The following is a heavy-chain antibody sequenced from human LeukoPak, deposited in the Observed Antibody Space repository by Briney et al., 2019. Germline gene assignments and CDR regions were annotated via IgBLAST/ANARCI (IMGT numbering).Heavy chain of an antibody. Sequence: GGSLRLSCAASGFRFSDYSMNWVRQAPGKGLEWISYIGISSGNTNYADSVKGRFTISGDKVKNSLYLQMNSLRVEDTAVYYCARDYKYAFDNWGQGTLVTVSS. V-gene: IGHV3-48*01. J-gene: IGHJ4*02. CDR3: ARDYKYAFDN. CDR1: GFRFSDYS. CDR2: IGISSGNT. D-gene: IGHD5-24*01.